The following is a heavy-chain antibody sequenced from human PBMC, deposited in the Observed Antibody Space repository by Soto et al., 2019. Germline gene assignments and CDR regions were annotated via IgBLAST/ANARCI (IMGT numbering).Heavy chain of an antibody. CDR1: GGSISSGAYY. V-gene: IGHV4-31*11. CDR3: GREDPKRRSTDYDFLPGGGGFDP. J-gene: IGHJ5*02. CDR2: IYYSGST. D-gene: IGHD3-9*01. Sequence: PSETLSLTCAVSGGSISSGAYYWSWIRQLPGKGLEWIGYIYYSGSTYYSPSLKSRVTMSVDTSKNQFSLKLSSVTAADTAVYYWGREDPKRRSTDYDFLPGGGGFDPWGQEPLVTVSS.